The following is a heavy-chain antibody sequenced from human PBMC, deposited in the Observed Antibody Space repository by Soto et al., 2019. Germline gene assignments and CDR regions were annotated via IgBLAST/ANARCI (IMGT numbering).Heavy chain of an antibody. CDR1: VGSISSYY. Sequence: RSLTGTVSVGSISSYYWSWIRQPAGKGLEWIGRIYTSGSTNYNPSLKSRVTMSVDTSKNQFSLKLSSVTAADTAVYYCARQGYYYGMDLWGQGTTVTVSS. J-gene: IGHJ6*02. CDR2: IYTSGST. V-gene: IGHV4-4*07. CDR3: ARQGYYYGMDL.